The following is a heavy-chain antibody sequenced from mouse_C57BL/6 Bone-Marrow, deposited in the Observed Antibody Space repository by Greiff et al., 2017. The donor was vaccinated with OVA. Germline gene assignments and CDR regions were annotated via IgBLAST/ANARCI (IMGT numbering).Heavy chain of an antibody. D-gene: IGHD2-5*01. J-gene: IGHJ2*01. Sequence: EVQLQESGPGLVKPSQTVFLTCTVTGISITTGNYRWSWIRQFPGNKLEWIGYISYSGTITYNPSPTSRTTIPRDTPKNQFFLEMNSLTAEDTATYYCAREKDYSNWGYYFDYWGQGTTLTVSS. V-gene: IGHV3-5*01. CDR1: GISITTGNYR. CDR3: AREKDYSNWGYYFDY. CDR2: ISYSGTI.